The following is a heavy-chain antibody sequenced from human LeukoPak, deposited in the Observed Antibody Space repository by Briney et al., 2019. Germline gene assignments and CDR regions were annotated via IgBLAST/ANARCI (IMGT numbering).Heavy chain of an antibody. CDR3: ARGMRCSSTSCYGGAFDY. Sequence: GGSLRLSCAASGFTVSSNYTSWVRQAPGKGLEWVSVIYSGGSTYYADSVKGRVTISRDNYKNTLYLQMNSLRAEDTAVYYCARGMRCSSTSCYGGAFDYWGQGTLVTVSS. CDR1: GFTVSSNY. V-gene: IGHV3-53*01. D-gene: IGHD2-2*01. CDR2: IYSGGST. J-gene: IGHJ4*02.